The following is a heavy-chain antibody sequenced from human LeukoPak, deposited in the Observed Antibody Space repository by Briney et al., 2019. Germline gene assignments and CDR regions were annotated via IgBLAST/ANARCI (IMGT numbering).Heavy chain of an antibody. CDR2: IDPAGTDT. D-gene: IGHD6-19*01. J-gene: IGHJ4*02. CDR1: GFPFNSYW. CDR3: GRFGYVAGIDL. V-gene: IGHV3-7*01. Sequence: SGGSLRLSCAASGFPFNSYWMTWVRQPPGRGLEWVANIDPAGTDTYYVDPVKGRFTISRDNAKNLVYLQMNTLRAEDTAVYSCGRFGYVAGIDLWGQGTLVTVSS.